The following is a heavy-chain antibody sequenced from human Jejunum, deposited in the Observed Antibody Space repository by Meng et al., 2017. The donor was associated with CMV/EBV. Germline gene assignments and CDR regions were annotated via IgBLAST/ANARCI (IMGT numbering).Heavy chain of an antibody. Sequence: GGPFWSWVPLPPGKGLAWIGYVYYSVRASSTPSLKSRVTLSADTSENQFSLRLTSVTAADTAVYYCARTHGGYDLDYFFDVWGQGTTVTVSS. CDR3: ARTHGGYDLDYFFDV. D-gene: IGHD5-12*01. CDR1: GGPF. J-gene: IGHJ6*02. CDR2: VYYSVRA. V-gene: IGHV4-31*02.